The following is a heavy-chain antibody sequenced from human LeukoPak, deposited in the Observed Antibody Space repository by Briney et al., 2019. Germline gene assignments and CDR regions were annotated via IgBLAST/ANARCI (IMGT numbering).Heavy chain of an antibody. J-gene: IGHJ4*02. CDR2: MNPNSGNT. CDR3: ARFYGSGTYSVYYFDY. CDR1: GYTFTSYD. V-gene: IGHV1-8*01. Sequence: ASVKVSCKASGYTFTSYDINWVRQATGQGLEWMGWMNPNSGNTGYAQKFQGRVTMTRNTSISTAYMELSSLTSEDTAVYYCARFYGSGTYSVYYFDYWGQGTLVTVSS. D-gene: IGHD3-10*01.